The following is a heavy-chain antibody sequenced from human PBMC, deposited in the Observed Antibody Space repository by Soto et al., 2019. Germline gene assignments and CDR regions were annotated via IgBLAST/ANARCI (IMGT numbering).Heavy chain of an antibody. CDR3: ARVGLAVAGTSGEFDY. D-gene: IGHD6-19*01. Sequence: QVQLVQSGAEVKKPGSSVKVSCKASGGTFSSYAISRVRQAPGQGLEWMGGIIPIFVTANYAQKFQGRVTITADESTSTAYMELSSPRSADTAVYYCARVGLAVAGTSGEFDYWGQGTLVTFAS. CDR1: GGTFSSYA. J-gene: IGHJ4*02. V-gene: IGHV1-69*01. CDR2: IIPIFVTA.